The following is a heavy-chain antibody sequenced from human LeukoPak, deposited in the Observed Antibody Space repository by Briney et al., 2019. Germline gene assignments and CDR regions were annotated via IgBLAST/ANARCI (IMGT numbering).Heavy chain of an antibody. CDR1: GFTFSTYS. V-gene: IGHV3-21*01. CDR2: ISSYSSYI. CDR3: ARTARHLDY. J-gene: IGHJ4*02. Sequence: PGRSLRLSCAASGFTFSTYSMNWVRQAPGKGLEWVSSISSYSSYIYYADSVEGRFTISRDNAKNSVYLQMNSLRVEDTAVYYCARTARHLDYWGQGTLVTVSS. D-gene: IGHD5-18*01.